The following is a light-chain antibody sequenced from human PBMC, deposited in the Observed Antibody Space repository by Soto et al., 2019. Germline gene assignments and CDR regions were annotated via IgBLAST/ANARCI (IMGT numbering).Light chain of an antibody. CDR3: QQHNNWPLT. Sequence: EIVLTHSPGTLSFSGVERAALSCRASHFVASSYVAWYQQKPGQAPRPLIYGASTRATGIPARFTGSGSGTQFTLTITSLQSEDFAVYYCQQHNNWPLTFGGGTKVDIK. V-gene: IGKV3-15*01. J-gene: IGKJ4*01. CDR2: GAS. CDR1: HFVASSY.